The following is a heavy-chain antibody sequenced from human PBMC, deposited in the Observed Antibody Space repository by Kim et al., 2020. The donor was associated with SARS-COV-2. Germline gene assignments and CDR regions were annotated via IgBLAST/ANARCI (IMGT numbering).Heavy chain of an antibody. CDR3: ARNSGYIGNYYYGMDV. CDR1: GYSFTSYW. V-gene: IGHV5-51*01. D-gene: IGHD3-22*01. J-gene: IGHJ6*02. CDR2: IYPGDSDT. Sequence: GESLKISCKGSGYSFTSYWIGWVRQMPGKGLEWMGIIYPGDSDTRYSPSFQGQVTISADKSISTAYLQWSSLKASDTAMYYCARNSGYIGNYYYGMDVWGQGTTVTVSS.